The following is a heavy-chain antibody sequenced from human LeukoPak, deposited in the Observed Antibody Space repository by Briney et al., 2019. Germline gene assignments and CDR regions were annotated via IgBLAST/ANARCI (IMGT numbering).Heavy chain of an antibody. V-gene: IGHV1-2*02. J-gene: IGHJ5*02. CDR2: INPNSGGT. Sequence: ASVKVSCKTSGYTFTGYYIHWVRQGPGQGLEWMGWINPNSGGTNYAQKFQGRVTMTREMPISVVYMELRRLRSDDTAVYFCARGPFRNADTNMVASRFDPWGQGTLVTVSP. D-gene: IGHD5-18*01. CDR3: ARGPFRNADTNMVASRFDP. CDR1: GYTFTGYY.